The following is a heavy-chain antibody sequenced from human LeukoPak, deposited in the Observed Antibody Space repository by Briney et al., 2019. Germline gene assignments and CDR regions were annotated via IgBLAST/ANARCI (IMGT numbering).Heavy chain of an antibody. Sequence: PSETLSLTCAVSGGSISSEDRFWAWDRQPPGKGLEWIGTISYRGTTYHNPSLKSRVTISQDMSKNHLSLRLTSVIVADMAVYYCAKILGDDLFDAFDIWGRGTLVSVSS. V-gene: IGHV4-39*02. D-gene: IGHD3-3*01. CDR3: AKILGDDLFDAFDI. CDR1: GGSISSEDRF. J-gene: IGHJ3*02. CDR2: ISYRGTT.